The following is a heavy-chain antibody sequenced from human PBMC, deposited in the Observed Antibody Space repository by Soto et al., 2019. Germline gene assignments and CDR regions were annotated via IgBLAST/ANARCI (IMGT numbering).Heavy chain of an antibody. CDR1: GYTFTSYG. V-gene: IGHV1-18*01. J-gene: IGHJ3*02. CDR2: ISADNGNT. D-gene: IGHD3-16*01. CDR3: ALIMTKRAFAI. Sequence: VSCKASGYTFTSYGISWVRQAPGQGLEWMGWISADNGNTNYAQKLQGSVTMTTDTSTSTAYMELRSLRSDDPAVYYCALIMTKRAFAIWGQGTMVTVSS.